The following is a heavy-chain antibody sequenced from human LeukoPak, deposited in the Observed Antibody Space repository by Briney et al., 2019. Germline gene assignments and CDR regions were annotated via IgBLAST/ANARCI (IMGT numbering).Heavy chain of an antibody. CDR2: IYDGRRT. CDR3: ARVGSSGYYLDY. CDR1: GGSTSSGGYY. D-gene: IGHD3-22*01. V-gene: IGHV4-31*03. Sequence: SETPSLTCTLSGGSTSSGGYYWSWIRQHPGKGLEWIGYIYDGRRTYYNPSLKSRVTISVDTSKNQFSLKLGSVTAADTAMYYCARVGSSGYYLDYWGQGTLVTVSS. J-gene: IGHJ4*02.